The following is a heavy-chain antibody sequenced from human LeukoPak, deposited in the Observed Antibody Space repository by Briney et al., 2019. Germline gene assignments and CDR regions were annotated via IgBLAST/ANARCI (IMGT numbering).Heavy chain of an antibody. CDR2: IYYSGST. J-gene: IGHJ5*02. CDR1: GGSISSSSYY. Sequence: PSETLSLTCTVSGGSISSSSYYWGWIRQPPGKGLEWIGSIYYSGSTYYNPSLKSRVTISVDTSKNQFSLKLSPVTAADTAVYYCARRPNWFDPWGQGTLVTVSS. V-gene: IGHV4-39*01. CDR3: ARRPNWFDP.